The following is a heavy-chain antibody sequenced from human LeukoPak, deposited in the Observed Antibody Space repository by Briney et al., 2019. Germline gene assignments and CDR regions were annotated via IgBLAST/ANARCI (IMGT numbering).Heavy chain of an antibody. J-gene: IGHJ4*02. Sequence: GGSLRLSCTASGFIFSSYTMSWVRQAPGKGLEWVSVIYSGGSTYYADSVKGRFTISRHNSKNTLYLQMNSLRAEDTAVYYCARGGWSGSPGFDYWGQGTLVTVSS. D-gene: IGHD3-3*01. CDR3: ARGGWSGSPGFDY. V-gene: IGHV3-53*04. CDR2: IYSGGST. CDR1: GFIFSSYT.